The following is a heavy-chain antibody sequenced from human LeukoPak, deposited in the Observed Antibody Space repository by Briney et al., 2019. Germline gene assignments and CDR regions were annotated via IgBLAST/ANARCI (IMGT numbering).Heavy chain of an antibody. J-gene: IGHJ4*02. V-gene: IGHV3-21*01. CDR1: GFTFSSYS. D-gene: IGHD3-9*01. CDR3: ARDDSHDILTGYYIFDC. Sequence: PGGSLRLSCAASGFTFSSYSMNWVRQAPGKGLEWVSSISSSSSYIYCADSVKGRFTISRDNAKNSLYLQMNSLRAEDTAVYYCARDDSHDILTGYYIFDCWGQGTLVTVSS. CDR2: ISSSSSYI.